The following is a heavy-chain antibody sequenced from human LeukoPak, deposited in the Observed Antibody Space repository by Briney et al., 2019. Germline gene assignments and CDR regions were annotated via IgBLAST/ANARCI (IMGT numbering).Heavy chain of an antibody. J-gene: IGHJ4*02. V-gene: IGHV3-23*01. CDR3: AKDMLPMIVVDPFDY. Sequence: GGSLRLSCAASGFTFSSYAMSWVRQAPGKGLEWVSAISGSGGSTYYADSVKGRFTISRDNSKNTLYLQMNSLRAEDTAVYYCAKDMLPMIVVDPFDYWGQGTLVTVSS. CDR2: ISGSGGST. D-gene: IGHD3-22*01. CDR1: GFTFSSYA.